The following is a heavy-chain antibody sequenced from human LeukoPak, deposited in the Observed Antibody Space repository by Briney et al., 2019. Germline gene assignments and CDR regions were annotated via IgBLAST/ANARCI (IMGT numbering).Heavy chain of an antibody. J-gene: IGHJ4*02. CDR3: YSMIVVTIRLINDY. CDR2: ISGNGGNT. Sequence: GGSLRLSCAASGFTFSSYAMSWVRQAPGKGLEWVSAISGNGGNTYYADSVKGRFTISRDNPMNTLYLQMNSLRAEDTAVYYCYSMIVVTIRLINDYWGQGTLVTVSS. CDR1: GFTFSSYA. V-gene: IGHV3-23*01. D-gene: IGHD3-22*01.